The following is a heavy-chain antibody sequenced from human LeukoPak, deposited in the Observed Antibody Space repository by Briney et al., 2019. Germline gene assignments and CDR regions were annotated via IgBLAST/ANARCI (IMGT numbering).Heavy chain of an antibody. J-gene: IGHJ4*02. CDR1: GFTFRSHA. Sequence: TGGSLRLSCVGSGFTFRSHAMSWVRQAPEKGLEFVSGIYENGGTTYYADSVKGRFSISRDNSKNTLYLQMDSLRGEDTAVYYCAKDFRIGYSAHFDYWGQRALVTVSS. CDR3: AKDFRIGYSAHFDY. V-gene: IGHV3-23*01. CDR2: IYENGGTT. D-gene: IGHD2-21*01.